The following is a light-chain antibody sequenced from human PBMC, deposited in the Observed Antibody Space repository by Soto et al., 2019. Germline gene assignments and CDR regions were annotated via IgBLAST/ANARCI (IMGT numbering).Light chain of an antibody. CDR3: QQYNNWQPWP. J-gene: IGKJ1*01. CDR1: QSVSSN. V-gene: IGKV3-15*01. CDR2: GAS. Sequence: EIVMTQSPATLSASPGERATIACMASQSVSSNLDWYPQKPGQAPRLLIYGASTRATGIPASFSGSGSGTEFNLSISSLQSEYLAVYYCQQYNNWQPWPFGQGTKVAIK.